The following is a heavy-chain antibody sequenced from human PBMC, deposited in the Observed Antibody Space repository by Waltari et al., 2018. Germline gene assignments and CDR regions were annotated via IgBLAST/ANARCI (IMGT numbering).Heavy chain of an antibody. D-gene: IGHD3-10*01. V-gene: IGHV4-4*07. J-gene: IGHJ6*03. Sequence: QVQLQESGPGLVKPSETLSLPCTVSGGSISSSYWSWIRQTAGKGLEWIGRIYTSGSTNYNPYLKSRVTMSVDTSKNQFSLKLSSVTAADTAVYYCARARPGRGGYYYYYMDVWGKGTTVTISS. CDR3: ARARPGRGGYYYYYMDV. CDR1: GGSISSSY. CDR2: IYTSGST.